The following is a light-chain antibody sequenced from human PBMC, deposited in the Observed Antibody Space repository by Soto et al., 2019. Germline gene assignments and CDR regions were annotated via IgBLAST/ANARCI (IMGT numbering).Light chain of an antibody. CDR1: SSDVGGYNY. V-gene: IGLV2-8*01. CDR2: EVS. CDR3: SSYAGSNNLGV. J-gene: IGLJ1*01. Sequence: QSVLTQPPSASGSPGQSVTISCTGTSSDVGGYNYVSWYQQHPGKAPKLMIYEVSKRPSGVPDRFSGSKSGNTASLTVSGLQAEDEVEYYCSSYAGSNNLGVFGTGTKVTVL.